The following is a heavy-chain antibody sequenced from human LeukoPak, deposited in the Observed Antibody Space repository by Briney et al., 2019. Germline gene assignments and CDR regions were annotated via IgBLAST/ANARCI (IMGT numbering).Heavy chain of an antibody. CDR3: ARDAYDTSAYYYFDY. D-gene: IGHD3-22*01. CDR1: GFTFSSCD. J-gene: IGHJ4*02. Sequence: HPGGSLRLSCAASGFTFSSCDMNWVRQAPGKGLEWVSYITGSSSTIYYADSVKGRFTISRDNAKNSLYLQMNSLRDEDTAVYYCARDAYDTSAYYYFDYWGQGTLVTVSS. CDR2: ITGSSSTI. V-gene: IGHV3-48*02.